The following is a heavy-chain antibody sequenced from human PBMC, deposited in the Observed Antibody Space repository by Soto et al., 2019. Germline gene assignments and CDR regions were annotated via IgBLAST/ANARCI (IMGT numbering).Heavy chain of an antibody. J-gene: IGHJ4*02. CDR3: ASPPKPFGITIFGY. CDR2: IKQDGSEK. D-gene: IGHD3-3*01. V-gene: IGHV3-7*01. Sequence: EVQLVESGGGLVQPGGSLRLSCAASGFTFSSYWMSWVRQAPGKGLEWVANIKQDGSEKYYVDSVKGRFTISRDNAKNSLYLQMNSLRAEDTAVYYCASPPKPFGITIFGYWGQGTLVTVSS. CDR1: GFTFSSYW.